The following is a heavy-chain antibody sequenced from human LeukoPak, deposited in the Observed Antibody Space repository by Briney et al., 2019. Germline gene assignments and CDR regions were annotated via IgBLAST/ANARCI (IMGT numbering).Heavy chain of an antibody. Sequence: GGSLRLSCAASGFTFSTYAMSWVRQAPGKGLEWVSAINGIGGSTYYADSVKGRFTISRDDSKNTLYLQMNSLRAEDTAVYYCAKGSAASRPYYFDCWGQGTLVTVSS. J-gene: IGHJ4*02. V-gene: IGHV3-23*01. CDR1: GFTFSTYA. CDR3: AKGSAASRPYYFDC. CDR2: INGIGGST. D-gene: IGHD6-25*01.